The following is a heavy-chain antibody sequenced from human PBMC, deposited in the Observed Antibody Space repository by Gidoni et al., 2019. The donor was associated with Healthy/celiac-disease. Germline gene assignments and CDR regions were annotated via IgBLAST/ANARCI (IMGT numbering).Heavy chain of an antibody. Sequence: QVQLQQWGAGLLKPSETLSLTCGVYGGSFRGYYWSWIRQPPGKGLEWIGEINHSGSTNYNPSLKSRVTISVDTSKNQFSLKLSSVTAADTAVYYCASIPYYDILTGYLESDYWGQGTLVTVSS. CDR3: ASIPYYDILTGYLESDY. CDR1: GGSFRGYY. V-gene: IGHV4-34*01. J-gene: IGHJ4*02. CDR2: INHSGST. D-gene: IGHD3-9*01.